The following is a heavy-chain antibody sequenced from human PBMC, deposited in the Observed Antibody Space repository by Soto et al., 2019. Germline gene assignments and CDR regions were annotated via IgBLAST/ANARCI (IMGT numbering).Heavy chain of an antibody. J-gene: IGHJ4*02. CDR1: GYIFSNQW. CDR3: ARRVLRETHFDY. CDR2: IYPGDSDT. V-gene: IGHV5-51*01. D-gene: IGHD3-10*02. Sequence: GESLKISCQGSGYIFSNQWIGWVRQVPGKGLECMGIIYPGDSDTRYSPSFQGQVTISADKSISTAYLQWNSLKASDTAMYYCARRVLRETHFDYWGQGTLVTVSS.